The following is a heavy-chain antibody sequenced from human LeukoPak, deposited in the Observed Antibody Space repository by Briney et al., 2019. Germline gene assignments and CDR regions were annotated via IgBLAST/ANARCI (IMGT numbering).Heavy chain of an antibody. D-gene: IGHD3-3*01. V-gene: IGHV4-39*01. J-gene: IGHJ4*02. CDR3: ARTKVDYDFWSGYLYYLDY. Sequence: SETLSLTCTVSGGSISSSSYNWGWIRQPPGKGLEWIGSIYYSGSTYYNPSLKSRVTISVDTSKNQFSLKLSSVTAADTAVYYCARTKVDYDFWSGYLYYLDYWGQGTLVTVSS. CDR1: GGSISSSSYN. CDR2: IYYSGST.